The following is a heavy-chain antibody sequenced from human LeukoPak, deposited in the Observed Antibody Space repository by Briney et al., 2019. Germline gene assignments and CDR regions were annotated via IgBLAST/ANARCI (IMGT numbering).Heavy chain of an antibody. D-gene: IGHD1-26*01. J-gene: IGHJ6*03. V-gene: IGHV3-11*04. Sequence: PGGSLRLSCAASGFTFSDYYMSWIRQAPGKGLEWVSYISSSGSTIYYADSVKGRFTISRDNAKNSLYLQMNSLRAEDTAVYYCARDKGYSGSYYYYYYYMDVWGKGTTVTVSS. CDR3: ARDKGYSGSYYYYYYYMDV. CDR1: GFTFSDYY. CDR2: ISSSGSTI.